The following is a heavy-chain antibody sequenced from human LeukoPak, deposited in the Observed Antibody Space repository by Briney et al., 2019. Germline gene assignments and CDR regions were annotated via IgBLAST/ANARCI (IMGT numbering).Heavy chain of an antibody. J-gene: IGHJ3*02. CDR1: GFNFSSYG. D-gene: IGHD2-15*01. CDR3: AKGGMGFGSGGSCHNDAFDI. Sequence: PGGSLRPSSAASGFNFSSYGMHWVPQAPRKGVGWGVVISHEGSEKIYAESVKGRFTISRDNSKSTLFLQMNSLRSADTAVYSCAKGGMGFGSGGSCHNDAFDIWGQGTMVTVSS. CDR2: ISHEGSEK. V-gene: IGHV3-30*18.